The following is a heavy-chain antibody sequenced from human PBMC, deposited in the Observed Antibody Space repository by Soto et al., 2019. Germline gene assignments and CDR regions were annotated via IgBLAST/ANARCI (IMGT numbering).Heavy chain of an antibody. CDR1: GFTFSSYA. J-gene: IGHJ4*02. CDR3: ARRGSGSYSDY. D-gene: IGHD1-26*01. CDR2: ISGSGGST. V-gene: IGHV3-23*01. Sequence: EVQRLESGGGLVQPGGSLRLSCAASGFTFSSYAMRWVRQAPVKGLEWVSAISGSGGSTYYADSVKGRFTISRDNSKNTLYLQMNSLRAEDTAVSYCARRGSGSYSDYWGQGTLVTVSS.